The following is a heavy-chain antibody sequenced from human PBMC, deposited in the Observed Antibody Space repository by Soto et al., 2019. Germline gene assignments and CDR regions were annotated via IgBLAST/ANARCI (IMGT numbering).Heavy chain of an antibody. CDR3: ARGSGYYYWDDY. D-gene: IGHD3-22*01. J-gene: IGHJ4*02. V-gene: IGHV1-3*05. Sequence: QVQLVQSGAEEKKPGASVKVSCKASGYTFTSYAMNWVRQAPGQRLEWMGGINAGNGNTKYSQRFKGRVTITRDTSASTAYMELSSLRSEDTAVYYCARGSGYYYWDDYWGQGTLVTVSS. CDR2: INAGNGNT. CDR1: GYTFTSYA.